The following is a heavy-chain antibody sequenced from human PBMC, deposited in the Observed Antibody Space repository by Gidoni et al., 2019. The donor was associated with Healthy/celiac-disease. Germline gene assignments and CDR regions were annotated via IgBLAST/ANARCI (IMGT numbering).Heavy chain of an antibody. J-gene: IGHJ4*02. CDR1: GYSISSGYY. D-gene: IGHD3-9*01. CDR3: ARPDLTGIDY. V-gene: IGHV4-38-2*02. CDR2: IYHSGST. Sequence: QVQLQESGPGLVKPSETLSLTCTVSGYSISSGYYWGWLRQPPGKGREWIGSIYHSGSTYYNPSRKSRVTISVDTSKNQFSLKLSSVTAADTAVYYCARPDLTGIDYWGQGTLVTVSS.